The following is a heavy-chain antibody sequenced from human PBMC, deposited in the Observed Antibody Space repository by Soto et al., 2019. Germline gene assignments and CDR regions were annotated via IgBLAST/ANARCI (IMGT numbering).Heavy chain of an antibody. J-gene: IGHJ4*02. D-gene: IGHD2-2*01. CDR2: ISGSGGST. Sequence: GGSLRLSCAASGFTFSSYAMSWVRQAPGKGLEWVSAISGSGGSTYYADSVKGRFTISRDNSKNTLYLQMNSLRAEDTAVYYCAKGALEDSSTSCATDYWGQGTLVTVSS. CDR1: GFTFSSYA. CDR3: AKGALEDSSTSCATDY. V-gene: IGHV3-23*01.